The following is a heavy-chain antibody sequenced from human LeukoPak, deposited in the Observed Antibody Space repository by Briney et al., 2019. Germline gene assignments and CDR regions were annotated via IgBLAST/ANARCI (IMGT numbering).Heavy chain of an antibody. J-gene: IGHJ4*02. V-gene: IGHV1-69*13. CDR2: IIPIFGTA. Sequence: ASVKVSCKASGGTFSGYAISWVRQAPGQGLEWMGGIIPIFGTANYAQKFQGRVTITADESTSTAYMELSSLRSEDTAVYYCAREPVLRFLEWSYYFDYWGQGALVTVSS. CDR3: AREPVLRFLEWSYYFDY. D-gene: IGHD3-3*01. CDR1: GGTFSGYA.